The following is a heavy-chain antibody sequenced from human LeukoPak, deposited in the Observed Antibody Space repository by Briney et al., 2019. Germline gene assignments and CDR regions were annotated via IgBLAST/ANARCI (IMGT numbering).Heavy chain of an antibody. CDR2: INPSGGST. CDR3: ARDGIEPEKNWYFDL. J-gene: IGHJ2*01. V-gene: IGHV1-46*01. CDR1: GYTFTSYY. Sequence: ASVKVSCKASGYTFTSYYMHWVRQAPGQGLEWMGIINPSGGSTSYAQKFQGRVTMTRDTSTSTVYMELSSLRSEDTAVYYCARDGIEPEKNWYFDLWGRGTLVTVSS. D-gene: IGHD1-14*01.